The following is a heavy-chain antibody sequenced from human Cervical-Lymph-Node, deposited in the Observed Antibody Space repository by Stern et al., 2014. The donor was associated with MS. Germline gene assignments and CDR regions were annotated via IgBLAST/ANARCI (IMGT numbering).Heavy chain of an antibody. D-gene: IGHD3-22*01. Sequence: QLVQSGAEVKKPGASVKVSCKASGYTFTRYGISWVRQAPGQGLEWMGWISVYNGNTNYAQKIQGRVTMTTDTSTSTAYMELRSLRSDDTAVHYCARDLISGYYSEGAFDIWGQGTMVTVSS. CDR2: ISVYNGNT. J-gene: IGHJ3*02. CDR3: ARDLISGYYSEGAFDI. V-gene: IGHV1-18*01. CDR1: GYTFTRYG.